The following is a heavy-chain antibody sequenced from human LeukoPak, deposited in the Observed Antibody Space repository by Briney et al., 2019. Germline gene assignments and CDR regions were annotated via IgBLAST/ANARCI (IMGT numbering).Heavy chain of an antibody. J-gene: IGHJ6*03. Sequence: GGSVRLSCAASGFTFSSYAMHWVRQAPGKGLEWVAVISYDGSNKYYADSVKGRFTISRDNSKNTLYLQMNSLRAEDTAVYYCAKDQSSRANRYYYYMDVWGKGTTVTVSS. CDR3: AKDQSSRANRYYYYMDV. CDR2: ISYDGSNK. V-gene: IGHV3-30-3*01. D-gene: IGHD6-13*01. CDR1: GFTFSSYA.